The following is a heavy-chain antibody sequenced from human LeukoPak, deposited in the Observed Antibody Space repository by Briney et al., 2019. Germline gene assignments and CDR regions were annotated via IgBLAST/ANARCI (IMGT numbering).Heavy chain of an antibody. J-gene: IGHJ4*02. Sequence: SETLSLTCAVYGGSFSGYYWSWIRQPPGKGLEWIGSIYYSGSTYYNPSLKSRVTISVDTSKNQFSLKLSSVTAADTAVYYCARDYYDSSGYLSNWGQGTLVTVSS. D-gene: IGHD3-22*01. V-gene: IGHV4-34*01. CDR3: ARDYYDSSGYLSN. CDR2: IYYSGST. CDR1: GGSFSGYY.